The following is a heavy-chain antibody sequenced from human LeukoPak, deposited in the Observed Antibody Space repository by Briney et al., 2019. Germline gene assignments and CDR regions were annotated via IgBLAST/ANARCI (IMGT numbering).Heavy chain of an antibody. CDR3: ARDTQELYY. J-gene: IGHJ4*02. V-gene: IGHV3-53*01. Sequence: PGGSLRLSCAASGFTFSSYEMIWVRQAPGKGLEWVSVIYRGGSTYYADSVKGRFTISRDNSKNTLYLQMNSLRAEDTAVYYCARDTQELYYWGQGTLVTVSP. CDR2: IYRGGST. CDR1: GFTFSSYE. D-gene: IGHD1-26*01.